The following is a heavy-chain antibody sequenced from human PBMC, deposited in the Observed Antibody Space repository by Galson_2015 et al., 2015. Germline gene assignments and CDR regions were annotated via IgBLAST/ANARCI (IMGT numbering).Heavy chain of an antibody. V-gene: IGHV1-18*01. CDR3: ARVLRATVEPLIDY. J-gene: IGHJ4*02. Sequence: SVKVSCKASGYTFTSYGISWVRQAPGQGLEWMGWISAYNGNTNYAQKLQGRVTMTTDTSTSTAYMELRSLRSDDTAVYYCARVLRATVEPLIDYWGQGTLVTVSS. CDR1: GYTFTSYG. D-gene: IGHD4-17*01. CDR2: ISAYNGNT.